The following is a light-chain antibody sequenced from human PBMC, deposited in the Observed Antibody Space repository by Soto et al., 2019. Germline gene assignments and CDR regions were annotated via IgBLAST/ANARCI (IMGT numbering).Light chain of an antibody. CDR3: QQSYSTPRT. V-gene: IGKV1-39*01. Sequence: DIQMTQSPSSLSASVGDRLTITFRVSQSISSYLNWYQQTPGKAPKLLIYAASSLQSGVPSRFSGSGAGTDCTRTISSLQPEDVSTDYCQQSYSTPRTFGQGTQVDIK. CDR2: AAS. J-gene: IGKJ1*01. CDR1: QSISSY.